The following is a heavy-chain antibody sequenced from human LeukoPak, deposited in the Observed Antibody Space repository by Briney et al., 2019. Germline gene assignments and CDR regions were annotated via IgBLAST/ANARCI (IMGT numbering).Heavy chain of an antibody. CDR2: IIPIFGIA. Sequence: SVKVSCKASGGTFSSYAISWVRQAPGQGLEWMGRIIPIFGIANYAQKFQGRVTITADKSTSTAYMELSSLRSEDTAVYYCARGVQGGGRLNGMDVWGQGITVTVSS. D-gene: IGHD2-15*01. J-gene: IGHJ6*02. CDR1: GGTFSSYA. V-gene: IGHV1-69*04. CDR3: ARGVQGGGRLNGMDV.